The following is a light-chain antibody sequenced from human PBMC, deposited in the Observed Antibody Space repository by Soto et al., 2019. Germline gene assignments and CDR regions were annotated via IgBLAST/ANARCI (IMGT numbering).Light chain of an antibody. CDR3: SSYVGSTNV. CDR2: EVS. V-gene: IGLV2-8*01. CDR1: SSDVGTYNY. Sequence: QSVLTQPASVSGSPGQSITISCTGTSSDVGTYNYVSWYQQHPGKAPKLMIYEVSKRPSGVPDRFSDSKSGNTASLTVSGLQAEDEADYYCSSYVGSTNVFGTGTKVPS. J-gene: IGLJ1*01.